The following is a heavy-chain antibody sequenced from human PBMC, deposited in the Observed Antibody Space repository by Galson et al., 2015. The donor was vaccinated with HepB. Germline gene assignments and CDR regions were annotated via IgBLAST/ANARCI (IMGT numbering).Heavy chain of an antibody. CDR1: GFTFTDYG. CDR3: VRVNFDLLTGRALDY. J-gene: IGHJ4*02. Sequence: SLRLSCAASGFTFTDYGMYWVRQAPGKGLEWVSYISRTSRDIYYADSVKGRFTISRDNAKNSLSVQMTSLRNEDTAVYYCVRVNFDLLTGRALDYWGQGTLVTVSS. D-gene: IGHD3-9*01. CDR2: ISRTSRDI. V-gene: IGHV3-48*02.